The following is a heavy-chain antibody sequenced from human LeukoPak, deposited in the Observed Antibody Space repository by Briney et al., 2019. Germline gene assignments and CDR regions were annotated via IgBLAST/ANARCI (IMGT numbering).Heavy chain of an antibody. CDR1: GGSISSYY. V-gene: IGHV4-59*08. Sequence: SETLSLTCTVSGGSISSYYWSWIRQPPGKGLEWIGYIYYSGSTNYNPSLKSRVTVSVDTSKNQFSLKLSSVTAADTAVYYCARHSGRDIVVVPAASYAFDIWGQGTMVTVSS. J-gene: IGHJ3*02. CDR3: ARHSGRDIVVVPAASYAFDI. D-gene: IGHD2-2*01. CDR2: IYYSGST.